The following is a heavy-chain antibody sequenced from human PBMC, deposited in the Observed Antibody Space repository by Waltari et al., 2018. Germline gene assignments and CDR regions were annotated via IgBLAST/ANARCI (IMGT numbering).Heavy chain of an antibody. CDR3: AGGRGYSWYFDL. J-gene: IGHJ2*01. CDR1: GFTFSSYS. V-gene: IGHV3-21*01. Sequence: EVQLVESGGGLVKPGGSLRLSCAASGFTFSSYSMNWVRQAPGKGLEWVSSISSSSSYIKHAESGKGRFTISRDNAKNSLDPEMNSPRAEETGVVYRAGGRGYSWYFDLWGRGTLGTGSS. CDR2: ISSSSSYI. D-gene: IGHD2-2*03.